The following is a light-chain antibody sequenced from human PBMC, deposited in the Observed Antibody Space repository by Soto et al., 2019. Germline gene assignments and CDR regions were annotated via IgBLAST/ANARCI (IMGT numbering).Light chain of an antibody. J-gene: IGLJ2*01. Sequence: QSALAQPASVSGSPGQSITISCTGTSGDIGGYNYLSWYQQHPGKAPKLMLYEVTNRPSGVSNRFSGSKSGNTASLTISGLQADDEADYYCSSYTSSTTVIFGGATKLTVL. CDR3: SSYTSSTTVI. CDR2: EVT. V-gene: IGLV2-14*01. CDR1: SGDIGGYNY.